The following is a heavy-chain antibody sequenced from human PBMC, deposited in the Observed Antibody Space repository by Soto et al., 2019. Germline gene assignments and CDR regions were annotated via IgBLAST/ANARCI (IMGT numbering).Heavy chain of an antibody. D-gene: IGHD6-13*01. Sequence: PGGSLRLSCAASGFTFSESSMNWIRQAPGKGLEWVSYISSGTSYTNYADSLKGRFTISRDNAKNSLFLHMNSLRAEETAVYYCARSVVSSTRFDPWGQGTLVTVSS. V-gene: IGHV3-11*06. CDR2: ISSGTSYT. J-gene: IGHJ5*02. CDR1: GFTFSESS. CDR3: ARSVVSSTRFDP.